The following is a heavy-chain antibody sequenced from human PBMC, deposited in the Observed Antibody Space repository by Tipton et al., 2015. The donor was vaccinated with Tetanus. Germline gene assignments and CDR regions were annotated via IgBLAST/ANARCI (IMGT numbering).Heavy chain of an antibody. CDR2: IWYDGSNK. D-gene: IGHD2-2*01. J-gene: IGHJ6*02. V-gene: IGHV3-33*06. CDR1: GFTFSGHG. Sequence: SLRLSCVGSGFTFSGHGMHWARQAPGKGLEWVAVIWYDGSNKYYADSVKGRFTISRDNSKNTLYLQMNSLRAEDTAVYYCAKSHVGMPSDYYYYGMDVWGQGTTVTVSS. CDR3: AKSHVGMPSDYYYYGMDV.